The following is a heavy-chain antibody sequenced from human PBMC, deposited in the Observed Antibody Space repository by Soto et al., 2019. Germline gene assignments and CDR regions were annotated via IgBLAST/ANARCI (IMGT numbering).Heavy chain of an antibody. CDR3: ARDLLFCSSTSCSGDWFDP. V-gene: IGHV1-69*06. D-gene: IGHD2-2*01. CDR1: GGTFSSYA. Sequence: QVQLVQSGAEVKKPGSSVKVSCKASGGTFSSYAISWVRQAPGQGLEWMGGIIPIFGTANYAQKFQGRVTITAAKSTSTAYMELSSLRSEDTAVYYCARDLLFCSSTSCSGDWFDPWGQGSLVTVSS. CDR2: IIPIFGTA. J-gene: IGHJ5*02.